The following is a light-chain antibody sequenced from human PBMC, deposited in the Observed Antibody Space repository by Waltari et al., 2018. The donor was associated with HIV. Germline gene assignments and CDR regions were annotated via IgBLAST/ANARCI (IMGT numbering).Light chain of an antibody. CDR2: DVS. CDR1: SSDVGGYNY. Sequence: QSALTQPASVSGSPGQSITISCTGTSSDVGGYNYVSWYQQHPGKAPKLMIYDVSNRPSGVSNRFSVSKSGNTSSLTISGLQAEDEADYYCRSYTSSSPYSFGTGTKVTVL. J-gene: IGLJ1*01. CDR3: RSYTSSSPYS. V-gene: IGLV2-14*03.